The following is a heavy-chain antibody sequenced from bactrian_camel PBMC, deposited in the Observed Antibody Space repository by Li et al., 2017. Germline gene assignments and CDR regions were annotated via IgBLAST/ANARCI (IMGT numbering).Heavy chain of an antibody. CDR3: VRGGYIGSTYGDGY. CDR1: GFTLDGSD. CDR2: ISSDGIT. Sequence: HVQLVESGGGSVQAGETLRLSCTASGFTLDGSDMDMGWYRQAPGNECELVSTISSDGITYYAEFVKGRFTISQDNARNTVYLQMNSLKTEDTAMYYCVRGGYIGSTYGDGYRGQGTQVTVS. D-gene: IGHD6*01. V-gene: IGHV3S55*01. J-gene: IGHJ4*01.